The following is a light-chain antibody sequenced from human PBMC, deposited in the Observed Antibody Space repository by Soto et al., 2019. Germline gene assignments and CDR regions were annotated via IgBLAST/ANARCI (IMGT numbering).Light chain of an antibody. CDR3: QQFHSLPRT. CDR1: QTISSW. V-gene: IGKV1-33*01. CDR2: DAS. Sequence: DIQMTQSPSTLSGSVGDRVTITCRASQTISSWLAWYQQKPGKAPKLLIYDASNLETGVPSRFSGSGSGTDFTFTIGSLQPEDIATYYCQQFHSLPRTFGQGTKVDIK. J-gene: IGKJ1*01.